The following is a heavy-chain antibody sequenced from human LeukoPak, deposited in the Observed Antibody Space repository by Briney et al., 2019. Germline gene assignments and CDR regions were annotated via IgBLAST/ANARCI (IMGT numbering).Heavy chain of an antibody. D-gene: IGHD5-18*01. J-gene: IGHJ4*02. CDR2: IKQDGTEK. CDR1: GLTFNKHW. Sequence: GSLRLSCAASGLTFNKHWMSWVRQAPGKGLEWVANIKQDGTEKNYVDSVKGRFTISRDNTRNSLYLQMKSLRADDAAVYYCARQRWIQLWYFDYWGQGALVTVSS. V-gene: IGHV3-7*05. CDR3: ARQRWIQLWYFDY.